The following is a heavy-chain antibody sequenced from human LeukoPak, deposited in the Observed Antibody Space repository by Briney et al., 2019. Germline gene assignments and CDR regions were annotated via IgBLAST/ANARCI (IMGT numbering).Heavy chain of an antibody. CDR1: GYTFTGYY. J-gene: IGHJ5*02. CDR2: INPDSGGT. CDR3: ARAATPSSSPNCFDP. D-gene: IGHD6-13*01. Sequence: ASVKVSCKASGYTFTGYYMHWVRQAPGQGLEWMGWINPDSGGTNYAQNFQGRVTRTRDTSFSTAYMELSRLRSDDPAVYYCARAATPSSSPNCFDPWGQGTLVTVSS. V-gene: IGHV1-2*02.